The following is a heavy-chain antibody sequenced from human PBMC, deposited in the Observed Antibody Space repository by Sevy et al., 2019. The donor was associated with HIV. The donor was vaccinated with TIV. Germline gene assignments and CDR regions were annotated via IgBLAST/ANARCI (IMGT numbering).Heavy chain of an antibody. CDR3: ARDHVKDGDFGDYYYYAMDV. J-gene: IGHJ6*02. CDR1: GFTFGDYY. Sequence: GGSLRLSCTASGFTFGDYYMSWIRQAPGKGLEWVSYISGSDGPTFYADSVKGRFTISRDNAKNSLYLQMNSLRAEDTAMYYCARDHVKDGDFGDYYYYAMDVWGQGTTVTVSS. CDR2: ISGSDGPT. D-gene: IGHD4-17*01. V-gene: IGHV3-11*01.